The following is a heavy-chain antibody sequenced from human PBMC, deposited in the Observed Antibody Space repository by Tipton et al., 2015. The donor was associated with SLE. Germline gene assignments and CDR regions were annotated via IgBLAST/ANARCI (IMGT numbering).Heavy chain of an antibody. CDR2: IYYSGST. J-gene: IGHJ4*02. CDR1: GGSISSHY. CDR3: ARKSSGSGHYFDY. Sequence: TLSLTCTVSGGSISSHYWSWVRQPPGKGLEWIGYIYYSGSTNDNPSLKSRVTISVDTSKNQFSLKLSSVSAADTAVYYCARKSSGSGHYFDYWGQGTLVTVSS. V-gene: IGHV4-59*11. D-gene: IGHD3-22*01.